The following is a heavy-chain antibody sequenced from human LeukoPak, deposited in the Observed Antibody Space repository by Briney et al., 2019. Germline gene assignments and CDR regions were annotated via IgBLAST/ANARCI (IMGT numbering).Heavy chain of an antibody. CDR1: GFTFSSYE. V-gene: IGHV3-48*03. Sequence: GGSLRLSCAASGFTFSSYEMNWVRQAPGKGLEWVSYINSSGSSIHYADSVKGRFTISRDNAKNSLYLQMNSLRAEDTAVYYCASSKGIVVVPAAGGDYWGQGTLVTVSS. J-gene: IGHJ4*02. D-gene: IGHD2-2*01. CDR3: ASSKGIVVVPAAGGDY. CDR2: INSSGSSI.